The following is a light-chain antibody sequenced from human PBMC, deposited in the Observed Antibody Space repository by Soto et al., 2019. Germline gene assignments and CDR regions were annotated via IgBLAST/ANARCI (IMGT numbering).Light chain of an antibody. CDR2: EVS. CDR1: SSDVGGYNY. CDR3: SSYTTSNTYV. V-gene: IGLV2-14*01. Sequence: QSALAQPASVSGYPGQSITISCTGRSSDVGGYNYVSWYQQHPGKAPKFMIYEVSRRPSGVSNRFSGSKSGNTASLTVSGLQAEDEADYYCSSYTTSNTYVFGTGTKATV. J-gene: IGLJ1*01.